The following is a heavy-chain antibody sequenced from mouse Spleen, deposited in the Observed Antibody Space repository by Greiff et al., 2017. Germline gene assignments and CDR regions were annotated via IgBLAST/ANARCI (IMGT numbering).Heavy chain of an antibody. J-gene: IGHJ2*01. CDR2: ISGGGSYT. CDR1: GFTFSSYG. D-gene: IGHD1-1*01. Sequence: EVQRVESGGGLVKPGGSLKLSCAASGFTFSSYGMSWVRQTPEKRLEWVATISGGGSYTYYPDSVKGRFTISRDNAKNNLYLQMSSLRSEDTALYYCARRDGSSSYYFDYWGQGTTLTVSS. V-gene: IGHV5-9-2*01. CDR3: ARRDGSSSYYFDY.